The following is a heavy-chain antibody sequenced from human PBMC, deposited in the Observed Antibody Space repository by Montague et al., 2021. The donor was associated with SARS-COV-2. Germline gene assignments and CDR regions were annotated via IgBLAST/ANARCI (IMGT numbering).Heavy chain of an antibody. V-gene: IGHV3-72*01. Sequence: SLRLSCATSGFTFGGHDMDWARQAPGGGLEWVGRSRSKYKSYTTEYAASVKGRFTISRDDSKNSLYLQMNGLKTEDTAIYYCARFGYSAYNYGAFDIWGQGTKVTVSS. J-gene: IGHJ3*02. CDR3: ARFGYSAYNYGAFDI. D-gene: IGHD5-12*01. CDR1: GFTFGGHD. CDR2: SRSKYKSYTT.